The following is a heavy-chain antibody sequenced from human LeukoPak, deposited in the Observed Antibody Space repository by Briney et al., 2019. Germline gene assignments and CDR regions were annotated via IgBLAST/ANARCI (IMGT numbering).Heavy chain of an antibody. V-gene: IGHV3-11*05. D-gene: IGHD3-10*01. CDR3: ARAYGSGSHGY. CDR1: GFSFSDYY. CDR2: ISSSSSYT. J-gene: IGHJ4*02. Sequence: PGGSLRLSCAASGFSFSDYYMSWMRQAPEKGLEWVSYISSSSSYTNYADSVKGRFTISRDNAKNSLYLQMDSLRDDDTAVYYCARAYGSGSHGYWGQGTLVTVSS.